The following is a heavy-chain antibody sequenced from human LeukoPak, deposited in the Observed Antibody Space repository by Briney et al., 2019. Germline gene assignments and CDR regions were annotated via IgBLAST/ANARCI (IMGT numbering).Heavy chain of an antibody. J-gene: IGHJ4*02. CDR3: AGLSRPGELSFYFDY. D-gene: IGHD3-16*02. V-gene: IGHV5-51*01. CDR2: IYPGDSDT. CDR1: GYSFTSYW. Sequence: PGESLKISCKGSGYSFTSYWIGWVRQMPGKGLEWMGIIYPGDSDTRYSPSFQGQVTISADKSISTAYLQWSSLKASDTAMYYCAGLSRPGELSFYFDYWGQGTLVTVSS.